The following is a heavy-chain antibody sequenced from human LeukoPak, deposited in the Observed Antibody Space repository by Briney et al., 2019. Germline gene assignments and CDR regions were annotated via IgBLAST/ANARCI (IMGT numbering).Heavy chain of an antibody. CDR1: GGSFSGYY. CDR3: ARGINRAYYYGSGVVVNWFDP. J-gene: IGHJ5*02. D-gene: IGHD3-10*01. V-gene: IGHV4-34*01. Sequence: SETLSLTCTVYGGSFSGYYWSWIRQPPGKGLEWIGEINHSGSTNYNPSLKSRVTISVDTSKNQFSLKLSSVTAADTAVYYCARGINRAYYYGSGVVVNWFDPWGQGTLVTVSS. CDR2: INHSGST.